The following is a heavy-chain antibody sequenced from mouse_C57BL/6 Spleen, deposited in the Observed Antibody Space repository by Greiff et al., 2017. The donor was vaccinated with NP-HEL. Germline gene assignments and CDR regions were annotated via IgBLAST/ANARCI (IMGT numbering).Heavy chain of an antibody. V-gene: IGHV5-17*01. CDR3: ARPRSNHPFAY. Sequence: EVKVVESGGGLVKPGGSLKLSCAASGFTFSDYGMHWVRQAPETGLEWVAYISSGSSTIYYADTVKGRCTISRDNAKNTLFLQMTRLRSEDTAMYYCARPRSNHPFAYWGQGTLVTVSA. J-gene: IGHJ3*01. CDR1: GFTFSDYG. D-gene: IGHD2-5*01. CDR2: ISSGSSTI.